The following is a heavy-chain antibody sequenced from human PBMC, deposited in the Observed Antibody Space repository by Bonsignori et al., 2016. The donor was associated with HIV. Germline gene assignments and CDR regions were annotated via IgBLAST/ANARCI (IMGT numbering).Heavy chain of an antibody. D-gene: IGHD3-22*01. V-gene: IGHV4-39*07. CDR1: GDSVSSSLYY. J-gene: IGHJ4*02. CDR3: TASIDYFDTRGYAFDH. Sequence: QLQLQESGPGLVKPLETLSLTCAVSGDSVSSSLYYWGWVRQPPGKGPEWIGNFYHSGNAYYNPSLKGRVTISVDPSKNHFSLHLSSVAAADTAVYYCTASIDYFDTRGYAFDHWGQGTLVTVSS. CDR2: FYHSGNA.